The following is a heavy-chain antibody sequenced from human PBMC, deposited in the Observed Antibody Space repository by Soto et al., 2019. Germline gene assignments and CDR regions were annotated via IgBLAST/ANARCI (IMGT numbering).Heavy chain of an antibody. CDR3: AKNDNGWFSAFDI. CDR1: GFTFSSYA. Sequence: EVQLLESGGGLVQPGGSLRLSCAASGFTFSSYAMSWVRQAPGKGLEWVSAISGSGGTTYYADSVKGRFTFSRDNSKNTLYLQINSLRAEDTAVYYCAKNDNGWFSAFDIWGQVTMVTVSS. D-gene: IGHD6-19*01. J-gene: IGHJ3*02. CDR2: ISGSGGTT. V-gene: IGHV3-23*01.